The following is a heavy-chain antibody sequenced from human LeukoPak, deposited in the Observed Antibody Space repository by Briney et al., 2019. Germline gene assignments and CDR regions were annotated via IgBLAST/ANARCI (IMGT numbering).Heavy chain of an antibody. D-gene: IGHD1-26*01. CDR1: GYTFTSYG. CDR3: ARDFGPLIEDRISGSYSPGDY. J-gene: IGHJ4*02. Sequence: GASVKVSCKASGYTFTSYGISWVRQAPGQGLEWMGWISAYNGNTNYAQKLQGRVTMTTDTSTSTAYMKLRSLRSDDTAVYYCARDFGPLIEDRISGSYSPGDYWGQGTLVTVSS. V-gene: IGHV1-18*01. CDR2: ISAYNGNT.